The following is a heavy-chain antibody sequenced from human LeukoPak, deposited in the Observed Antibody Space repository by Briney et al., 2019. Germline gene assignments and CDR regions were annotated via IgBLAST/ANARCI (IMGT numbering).Heavy chain of an antibody. V-gene: IGHV3-7*01. J-gene: IGHJ6*03. CDR2: IHPEGNEE. CDR1: GFSFTNFW. Sequence: PGGPLRLSCAVSGFSFTNFWMSWVRQAPGRGLEWVANIHPEGNEEYHVESVKGRFTISRDNTKNLLFLQMNGLRVEDTAVYYCAKDGGGNSDYCYYMDVWGKGTTVTVSS. D-gene: IGHD4-23*01. CDR3: AKDGGGNSDYCYYMDV.